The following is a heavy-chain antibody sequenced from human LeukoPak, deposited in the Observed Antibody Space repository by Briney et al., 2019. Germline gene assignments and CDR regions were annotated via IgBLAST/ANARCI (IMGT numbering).Heavy chain of an antibody. Sequence: GGSLRLSCAASGFTFSSYAMHWVRQAPGKGLEWVAVISYDGSNKYYADSVEGRFTISRDNSKNTLYLQMNSLRAEDTAVYYCARESEPRLIWFVGGEHYYFDYWGHGTLVTVSS. J-gene: IGHJ4*01. CDR1: GFTFSSYA. D-gene: IGHD3-10*01. CDR3: ARESEPRLIWFVGGEHYYFDY. CDR2: ISYDGSNK. V-gene: IGHV3-30-3*01.